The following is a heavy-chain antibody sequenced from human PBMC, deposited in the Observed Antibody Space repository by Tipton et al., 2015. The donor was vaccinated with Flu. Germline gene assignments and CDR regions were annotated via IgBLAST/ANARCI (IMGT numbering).Heavy chain of an antibody. Sequence: TLSLTCTVSGDSINSVSYYWGWMRQAPGKGLEWIGTIYYSGNTHYNPSLESRVSISVAKMQFSLSLSSVTAADTAVYYCARGSGSGTYVIFDFWGQGTLVTVSS. CDR3: ARGSGSGTYVIFDF. D-gene: IGHD3-10*01. J-gene: IGHJ4*02. V-gene: IGHV4-39*07. CDR2: IYYSGNT. CDR1: GDSINSVSYY.